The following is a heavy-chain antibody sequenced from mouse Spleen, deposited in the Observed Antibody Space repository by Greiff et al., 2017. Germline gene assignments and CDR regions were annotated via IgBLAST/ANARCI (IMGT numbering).Heavy chain of an antibody. V-gene: IGHV1-18*01. CDR1: GYTFTDYN. D-gene: IGHD4-1*01. CDR2: INPNNGGT. J-gene: IGHJ2*01. CDR3: ARSGTGMGPFYFDY. Sequence: VQLKQSGPELVKPGASVKIPCKASGYTFTDYNMDWVKQSHGKSLERIGDINPNNGGTIYNQKFKGKATLTVDKSSSTAYMELRSLTSEDTAVYYCARSGTGMGPFYFDYWGQGTTLTVSS.